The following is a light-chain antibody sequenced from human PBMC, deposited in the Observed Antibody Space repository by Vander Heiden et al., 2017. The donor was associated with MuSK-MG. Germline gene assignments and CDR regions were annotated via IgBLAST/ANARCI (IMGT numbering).Light chain of an antibody. J-gene: IGLJ3*02. Sequence: SALTQPDSVSGSPGPSLTITCTETSSDVGGYNHVSWSQPPPANPHNLMIYESSSRPAGGANRFSASKSGNTASLTISGLQAEDDADYYCTSYTSSSTLVFGGGTKLTVL. CDR3: TSYTSSSTLV. CDR2: ESS. CDR1: SSDVGGYNH. V-gene: IGLV2-14*01.